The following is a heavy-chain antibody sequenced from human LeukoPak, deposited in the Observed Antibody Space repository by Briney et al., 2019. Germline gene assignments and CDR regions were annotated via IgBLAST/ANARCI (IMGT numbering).Heavy chain of an antibody. J-gene: IGHJ3*01. CDR3: ARAHVGAGLAFDF. Sequence: PGGSLRLSCAASGFSFNNYDMHWVRQATGKRLEWVSAISLVGDTYYPASVKGRFTASRDSAKNSLYLQMNSLRAGDTALYYCARAHVGAGLAFDFWGRGTMVTVSS. CDR1: GFSFNNYD. CDR2: ISLVGDT. V-gene: IGHV3-13*01. D-gene: IGHD1-26*01.